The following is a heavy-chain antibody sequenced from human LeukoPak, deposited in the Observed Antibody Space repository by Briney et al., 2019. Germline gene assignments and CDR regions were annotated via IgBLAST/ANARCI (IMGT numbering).Heavy chain of an antibody. CDR1: GFTFSSYS. Sequence: GGSLRLSCAASGFTFSSYSMNWVRQAPGKGLEWVSYISSSSSTIYYADSVKGRFTISRDNAKNSLYLQTNSLRAEDTAVYYCARDLPPLCSSCKDYWGQGTLVTVSS. D-gene: IGHD6-13*01. CDR3: ARDLPPLCSSCKDY. CDR2: ISSSSSTI. J-gene: IGHJ4*02. V-gene: IGHV3-48*01.